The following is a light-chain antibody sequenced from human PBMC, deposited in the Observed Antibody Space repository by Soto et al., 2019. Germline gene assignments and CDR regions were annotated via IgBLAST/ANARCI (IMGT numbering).Light chain of an antibody. Sequence: DIVMALFPATLSVSPGERSTLCSMSRATNGSNLAWYQQKPGQPPRLLIYDASTRATDIPARFTGSGAGTEFTLTISSLHTADFAVYYWQQYKNWPPTWTFGQGTKVDI. CDR2: DAS. CDR1: ATNGSN. CDR3: QQYKNWPPTWT. V-gene: IGKV3-15*01. J-gene: IGKJ1*01.